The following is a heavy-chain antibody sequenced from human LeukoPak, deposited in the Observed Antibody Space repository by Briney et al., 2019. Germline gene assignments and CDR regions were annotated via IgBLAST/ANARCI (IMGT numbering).Heavy chain of an antibody. D-gene: IGHD2-2*02. CDR1: GFTFSSYA. J-gene: IGHJ4*02. Sequence: GGSLRLSCAASGFTFSSYAMSWVRQAPGKGLEWFSAISGSGGSTYYADSVKGRFTISRHNSKTTLYLQMNSLRAEDTAVYYCAKGRGYCSSTSCYTGAGFGDYWGQGTLVTVSS. CDR3: AKGRGYCSSTSCYTGAGFGDY. V-gene: IGHV3-23*01. CDR2: ISGSGGST.